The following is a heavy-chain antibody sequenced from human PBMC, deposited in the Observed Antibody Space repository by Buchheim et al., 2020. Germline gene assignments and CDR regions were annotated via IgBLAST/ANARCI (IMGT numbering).Heavy chain of an antibody. CDR2: INPNSGCT. J-gene: IGHJ4*02. CDR3: ARDWGTVTPGPADY. V-gene: IGHV1-2*02. Sequence: QVQLVQSGAEVKKPGASVKVSCKASGYTFTGYYLHWVRQAPGQGLEWMGWINPNSGCTNYAQQFQGRVTMTRDTSISPAYMELSRLRSDDTAVYYCARDWGTVTPGPADYWGQGTL. D-gene: IGHD4-17*01. CDR1: GYTFTGYY.